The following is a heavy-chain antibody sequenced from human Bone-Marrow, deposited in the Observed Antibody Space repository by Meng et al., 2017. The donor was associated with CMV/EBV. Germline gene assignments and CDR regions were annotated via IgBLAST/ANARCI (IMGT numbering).Heavy chain of an antibody. CDR2: ISYDGSNK. CDR1: GFTFSSYA. V-gene: IGHV3-30-3*01. J-gene: IGHJ4*02. Sequence: VQLVAAGGRVVQPGRSPALSCAASGFTFSSYARHWVRQAPGKGLEWVAVISYDGSNKYYADSVKGRFTISRDNSKNTLYLQMNSLRAEDTAVYYCARDYYHNWGQGTLVTVSS. CDR3: ARDYYHN. D-gene: IGHD3-9*01.